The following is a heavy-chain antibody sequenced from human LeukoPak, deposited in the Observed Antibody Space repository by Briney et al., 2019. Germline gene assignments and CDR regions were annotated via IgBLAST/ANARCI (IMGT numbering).Heavy chain of an antibody. J-gene: IGHJ4*02. CDR1: GFTFTRYW. CDR2: IKQDGSEK. V-gene: IGHV3-7*03. CDR3: ARVPRGATGDYYFDY. D-gene: IGHD1-26*01. Sequence: GGSLRLSCAASGFTFTRYWMSWARQAPGKGLEWVANIKQDGSEKYYVDSVKGRFTISRDNAKSSLYLQMNSLRAEDTAVFYCARVPRGATGDYYFDYWGQGTLVTVSS.